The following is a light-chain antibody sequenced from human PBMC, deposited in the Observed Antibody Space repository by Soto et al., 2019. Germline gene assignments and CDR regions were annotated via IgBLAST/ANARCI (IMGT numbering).Light chain of an antibody. CDR3: QQYENLPPV. J-gene: IGKJ3*01. V-gene: IGKV1-33*01. Sequence: DIQMTQSPSSLSASVGDRVTITCQASQGINNYLNWYQQKPGKAPKLLIYDASNLEAGVPSRFSGSGSGAEFTFSISSLEPEDVGTYYCQQYENLPPVFGHGTTVEIK. CDR1: QGINNY. CDR2: DAS.